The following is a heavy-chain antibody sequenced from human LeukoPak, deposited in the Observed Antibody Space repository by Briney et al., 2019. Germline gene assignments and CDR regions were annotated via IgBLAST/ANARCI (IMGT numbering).Heavy chain of an antibody. V-gene: IGHV3-30-3*01. CDR1: GFTFSSYA. D-gene: IGHD3-10*01. Sequence: PGGSLRLSCAASGFTFSSYAMHWVRQAPGKGLEWVAVISYDGNNKYYADSVKGRFTISRDNSKNTLYLQMNSLRAEDTAVYYCARDIMVRGVFTPLYYYYGMDVWGQGTTVTVSS. J-gene: IGHJ6*02. CDR3: ARDIMVRGVFTPLYYYYGMDV. CDR2: ISYDGNNK.